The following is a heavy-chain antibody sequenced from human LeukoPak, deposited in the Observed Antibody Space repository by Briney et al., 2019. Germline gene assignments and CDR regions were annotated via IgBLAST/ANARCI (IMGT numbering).Heavy chain of an antibody. CDR3: ASSLEYSGYDFDY. CDR2: IYSGGST. CDR1: GFTVSSNY. D-gene: IGHD5-12*01. V-gene: IGHV3-53*01. Sequence: GGSLRLSCAASGFTVSSNYMSWVRQAPGKGLEWVSVIYSGGSTYYADSVKGRFTISRDNSKNTLYLQMNSLRAEDTAVYYCASSLEYSGYDFDYWGQGTLVTVSS. J-gene: IGHJ4*02.